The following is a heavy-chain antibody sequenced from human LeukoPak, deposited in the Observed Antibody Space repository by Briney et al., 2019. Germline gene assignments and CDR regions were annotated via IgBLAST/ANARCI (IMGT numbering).Heavy chain of an antibody. D-gene: IGHD3-10*01. J-gene: IGHJ5*02. Sequence: ASVKVSCKASGYTFTGYYMHWVRQAPGQGLEWMGWINPNSGGTNYAQKFQGRVTITRNTSISTAYMELSSLRSEDTAVYYCARGQRITMVRGVLNWFDPWGQGTLVTVSS. V-gene: IGHV1-2*02. CDR3: ARGQRITMVRGVLNWFDP. CDR2: INPNSGGT. CDR1: GYTFTGYY.